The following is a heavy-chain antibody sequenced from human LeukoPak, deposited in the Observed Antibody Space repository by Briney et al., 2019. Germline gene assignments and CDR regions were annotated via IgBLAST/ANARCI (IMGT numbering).Heavy chain of an antibody. D-gene: IGHD3-10*01. Sequence: PGGSLRLSCAASGFTFSNYNFYWVRQAPGKGLEWVSSISSTSSYIYYADSMKGRFTISRDNAKNSLYLQMNSLRPEDTAVYYCARALWSGPVYYGMDVWGQGTTGTVSS. V-gene: IGHV3-21*01. CDR1: GFTFSNYN. J-gene: IGHJ6*02. CDR3: ARALWSGPVYYGMDV. CDR2: ISSTSSYI.